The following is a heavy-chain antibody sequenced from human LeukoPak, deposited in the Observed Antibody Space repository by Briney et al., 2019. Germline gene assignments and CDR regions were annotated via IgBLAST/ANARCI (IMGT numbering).Heavy chain of an antibody. CDR1: GFTFSSYG. D-gene: IGHD2-8*02. CDR2: ISYDGSNK. J-gene: IGHJ4*02. V-gene: IGHV3-30*18. Sequence: PGRSLRLSCAASGFTFSSYGMHWVRQAPGKGLEWVAVISYDGSNKYYADSVKGRFTISRDNAKNTVYLQLNNLRVDDTATYYCVKGLTRLVPYFDYWGQGALVTVSP. CDR3: VKGLTRLVPYFDY.